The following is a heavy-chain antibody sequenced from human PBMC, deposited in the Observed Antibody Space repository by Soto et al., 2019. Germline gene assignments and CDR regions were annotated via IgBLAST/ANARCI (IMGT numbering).Heavy chain of an antibody. Sequence: QVQLQESGPGLVKPSESLSLTCTVSGGSISSYYWSWIRQPPGKGLEWIGYIYYSGSTNYNPSLKSRVTISVDPSKNQFSLKLGSVTAADTAVYYCARQTTNYCSGCSCHGGAAFDIWGQGTMVTVSS. J-gene: IGHJ3*02. D-gene: IGHD2-15*01. CDR3: ARQTTNYCSGCSCHGGAAFDI. CDR2: IYYSGST. CDR1: GGSISSYY. V-gene: IGHV4-59*08.